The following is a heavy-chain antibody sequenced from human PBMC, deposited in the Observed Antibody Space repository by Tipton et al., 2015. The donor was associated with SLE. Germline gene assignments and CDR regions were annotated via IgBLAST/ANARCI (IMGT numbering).Heavy chain of an antibody. CDR1: GFTFSSYG. D-gene: IGHD3-16*01. V-gene: IGHV3-30*02. J-gene: IGHJ1*01. CDR3: ARLRTQIMITSPDQH. CDR2: IRYDGSNK. Sequence: GSLRLSCAASGFTFSSYGMYWVRQAPGKGLEWVAFIRYDGSNKYYADSVKGRFTISRDNSKNTLYLQMNSLRAEDTAVYYCARLRTQIMITSPDQHWGQGTLVTVSS.